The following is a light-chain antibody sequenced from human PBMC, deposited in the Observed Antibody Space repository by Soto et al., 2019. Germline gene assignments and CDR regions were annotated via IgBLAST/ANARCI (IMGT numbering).Light chain of an antibody. J-gene: IGKJ1*01. CDR2: GAS. V-gene: IGKV3-15*01. Sequence: EIVLTQSPATLSLSPGERATLSCMASQSVSNNYLAWYQQKPGQAPRLLVYGASTKATDMPGRFSGRGSGTEFTLTINNLQSEDFAVYYCQQYRNWPRTFGQGTKVDIK. CDR3: QQYRNWPRT. CDR1: QSVSNN.